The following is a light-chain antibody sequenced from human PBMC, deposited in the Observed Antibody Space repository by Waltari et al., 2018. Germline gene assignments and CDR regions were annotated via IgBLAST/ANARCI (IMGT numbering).Light chain of an antibody. CDR3: QQYNHWPMYT. J-gene: IGKJ2*01. CDR2: GTS. V-gene: IGKV3-15*01. Sequence: EMMITQSPATMSVSPGARATLSCRASQSVSSNLTWYQQKPGQAPKVLIYGTSTWASGIPARFSGSGSGTEFTLTISSMQSEDFAVYYCQQYNHWPMYTFGQGTKLEIK. CDR1: QSVSSN.